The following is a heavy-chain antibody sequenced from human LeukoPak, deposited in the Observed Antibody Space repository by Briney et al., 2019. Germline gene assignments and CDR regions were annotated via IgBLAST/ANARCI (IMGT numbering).Heavy chain of an antibody. CDR2: IYYSGST. D-gene: IGHD3-22*01. CDR1: GGSINSYY. J-gene: IGHJ3*02. Sequence: SETLSLTCTVSGGSINSYYWRWIRQPPDNGLKWIGYIYYSGSTNYHPSLESRVSMSRDMCKDQFSLKLSSVAGADTAIYYCARHKGEVVVISDLAFDIWGRGTMVSVSS. CDR3: ARHKGEVVVISDLAFDI. V-gene: IGHV4-59*08.